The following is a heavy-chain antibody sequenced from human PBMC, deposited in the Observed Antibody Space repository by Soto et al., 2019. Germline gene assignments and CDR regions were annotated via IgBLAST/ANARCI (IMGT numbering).Heavy chain of an antibody. CDR3: ARDRLVPYGYGMDV. D-gene: IGHD2-2*01. CDR2: IWFDGSKK. Sequence: QMQLVESGGGVVQPGRSLRLSCAASGLTFRSYGIHWVRQAPGKGLEWVALIWFDGSKKDYVDSVKGRFTVSRDNSKNTLYMQMNSLRVEDTAVSYCARDRLVPYGYGMDVWGQGTTVTVSS. J-gene: IGHJ6*02. CDR1: GLTFRSYG. V-gene: IGHV3-33*01.